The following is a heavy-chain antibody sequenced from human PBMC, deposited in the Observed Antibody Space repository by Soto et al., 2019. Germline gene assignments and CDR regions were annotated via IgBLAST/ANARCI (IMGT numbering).Heavy chain of an antibody. CDR3: AKGYYDSSGYYQADY. D-gene: IGHD3-22*01. V-gene: IGHV3-33*06. Sequence: GGSLRLSFAASGFTFSKYGMHWVRQPPGKGLEWVAIIWYDGSNKYYADSVKGRFTISRDNSKNTLYLQMNSLRAEDTAIYYCAKGYYDSSGYYQADYWGQGTLVTVSS. J-gene: IGHJ4*02. CDR2: IWYDGSNK. CDR1: GFTFSKYG.